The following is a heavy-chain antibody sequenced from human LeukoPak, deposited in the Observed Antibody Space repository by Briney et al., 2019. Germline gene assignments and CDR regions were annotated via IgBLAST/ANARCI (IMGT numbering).Heavy chain of an antibody. CDR1: GFNFDDYG. CDR2: INWNGGST. D-gene: IGHD2-2*01. CDR3: ARDGPVPAVIQGSFDY. V-gene: IGHV3-20*04. Sequence: GGSLRLSCAASGFNFDDYGMSWVRQAPGKGLEWVSGINWNGGSTGYADSVKGRFTISRDNAKNSLYLQMNSLRAEDTALYYCARDGPVPAVIQGSFDYWGQGTLVTVSS. J-gene: IGHJ4*02.